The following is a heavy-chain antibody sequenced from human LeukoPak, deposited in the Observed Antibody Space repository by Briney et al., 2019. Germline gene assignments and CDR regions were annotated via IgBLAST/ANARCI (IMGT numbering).Heavy chain of an antibody. J-gene: IGHJ4*02. CDR1: GFFVSSSY. V-gene: IGHV3-23*03. CDR2: IYSDGGT. CDR3: ASDGSTGWHYFEY. D-gene: IGHD6-19*01. Sequence: GGSLRLSCAASGFFVSSSYMSWVRQAPGQGLEWVSVIYSDGGTSFAGNTYYADSVEGRFTVSRDNSKNTLYLQMNSLRTEDTAAYYCASDGSTGWHYFEYWGQGTLVTVSS.